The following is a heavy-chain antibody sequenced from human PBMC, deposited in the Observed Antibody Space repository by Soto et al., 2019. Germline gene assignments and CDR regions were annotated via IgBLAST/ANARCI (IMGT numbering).Heavy chain of an antibody. D-gene: IGHD2-2*01. Sequence: ASVKVSCKASGYTFTSYGISWVRQAPGQGLEWMGWISAYNGNTNYAQKLQGRVTMTTDTSTSTAYMELRSLRSDDTAVYYCARVEYQLPLFVYYYYMDVWGKGTTVTVSS. J-gene: IGHJ6*03. CDR2: ISAYNGNT. CDR3: ARVEYQLPLFVYYYYMDV. CDR1: GYTFTSYG. V-gene: IGHV1-18*01.